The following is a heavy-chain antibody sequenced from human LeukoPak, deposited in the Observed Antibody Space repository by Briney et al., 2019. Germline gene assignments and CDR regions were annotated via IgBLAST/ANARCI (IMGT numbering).Heavy chain of an antibody. CDR3: ARGLDYYDSSGYYHGFDY. V-gene: IGHV4-39*07. D-gene: IGHD3-22*01. J-gene: IGHJ4*02. Sequence: SETLSLTCTVSGGSISSSSYYWGWIRQPPGKGLEWLGSIYYSGSTYYNPSLKSRVTISVDTSKNQFSLKLSSVTAADTAVYYCARGLDYYDSSGYYHGFDYWGQGTLVTVSS. CDR2: IYYSGST. CDR1: GGSISSSSYY.